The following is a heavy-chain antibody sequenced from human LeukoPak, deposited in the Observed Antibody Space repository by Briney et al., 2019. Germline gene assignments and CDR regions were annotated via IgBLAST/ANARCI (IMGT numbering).Heavy chain of an antibody. CDR2: ISGSGGST. J-gene: IGHJ4*02. CDR1: GFTFSSYA. Sequence: GGSLRLSCAASGFTFSSYAMSWVRQAPGKGLEWVSAISGSGGSTYYADSVKGRVTISRDNSKSTLYLQMNSLRAEDTAVYYCAKDRHYESNVLGYWGQGTLVTVSS. V-gene: IGHV3-23*01. CDR3: AKDRHYESNVLGY. D-gene: IGHD3-22*01.